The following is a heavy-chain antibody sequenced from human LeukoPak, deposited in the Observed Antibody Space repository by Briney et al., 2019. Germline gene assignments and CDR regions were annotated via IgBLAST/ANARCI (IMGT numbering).Heavy chain of an antibody. V-gene: IGHV3-23*01. CDR2: ITTTCATT. CDR3: TIMHGYYDGSGYWVQ. Sequence: PGGSLRLSCAASGFTFGSYGMSWVRQAPGKGLEWVSFITTTCATTSYADSVKGRFTISRDNARDTLYMQMNSLRDEDTALYYCTIMHGYYDGSGYWVQWGQGTLVTVSS. CDR1: GFTFGSYG. D-gene: IGHD3-22*01. J-gene: IGHJ4*02.